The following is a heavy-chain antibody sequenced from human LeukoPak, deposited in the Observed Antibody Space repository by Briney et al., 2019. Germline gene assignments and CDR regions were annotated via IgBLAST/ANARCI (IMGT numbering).Heavy chain of an antibody. Sequence: PGGSLRLSCAASGFTFSNYVMHWVRQAPGKGLEWVAVISSDGRSEHSADSVKGRFTIFRDNSKNTLYLQMNSLRAEDTAVYYCARDSYYYDSSGYFDYWGQGTLVTVSS. J-gene: IGHJ4*02. CDR2: ISSDGRSE. V-gene: IGHV3-30*07. CDR3: ARDSYYYDSSGYFDY. CDR1: GFTFSNYV. D-gene: IGHD3-22*01.